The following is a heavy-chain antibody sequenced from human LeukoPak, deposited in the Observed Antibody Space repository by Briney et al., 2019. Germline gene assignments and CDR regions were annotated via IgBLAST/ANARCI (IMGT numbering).Heavy chain of an antibody. Sequence: SETLSLTCTVSGGSINNYYWSWIRQPPTKGPEWIGYIHYSGNTFHNPSLKSRVTISVDTSRNQFSLNLGSVTAADTAVYYCARHSITWYDFDYWGQGTLVTVSS. J-gene: IGHJ4*02. CDR1: GGSINNYY. V-gene: IGHV4-59*08. CDR2: IHYSGNT. CDR3: ARHSITWYDFDY. D-gene: IGHD6-13*01.